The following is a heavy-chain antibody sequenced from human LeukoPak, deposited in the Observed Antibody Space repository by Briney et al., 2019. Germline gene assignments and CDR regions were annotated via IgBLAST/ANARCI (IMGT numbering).Heavy chain of an antibody. CDR2: IYSSGST. J-gene: IGHJ4*02. CDR3: ARGSDILTY. CDR1: GGSISSYF. Sequence: SETLSLTCSVSGGSISSYFWSWIRQPPGKGLEWIGYIYSSGSTNYNPSLKSRVTILRDTSKNQFSLKLTSVTAADTAVYYCARGSDILTYWGQGTLVTVSS. D-gene: IGHD3-9*01. V-gene: IGHV4-59*01.